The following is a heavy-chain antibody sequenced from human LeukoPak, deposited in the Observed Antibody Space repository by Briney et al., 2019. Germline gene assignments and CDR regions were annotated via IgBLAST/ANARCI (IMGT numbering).Heavy chain of an antibody. CDR1: GGXIRSGGSY. J-gene: IGHJ4*02. CDR3: ARVPPRSSGGYFFDY. V-gene: IGHV4-30-4*01. Sequence: SQTLCLPSTVSGGXIRSGGSYGSSIRQPPGKGLGWHVYIFNSGSTYYNPSLKSRVTISVDTAKNQFSLKLHSVTAADTAVYYCARVPPRSSGGYFFDYWGQGTLVTVSS. D-gene: IGHD6-19*01. CDR2: IFNSGST.